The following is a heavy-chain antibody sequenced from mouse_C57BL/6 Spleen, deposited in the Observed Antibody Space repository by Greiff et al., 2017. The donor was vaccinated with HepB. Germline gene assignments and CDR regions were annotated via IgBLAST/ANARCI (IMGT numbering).Heavy chain of an antibody. V-gene: IGHV1-69*01. D-gene: IGHD1-1*01. CDR1: GYTFTSYW. CDR2: IDPSDSYT. J-gene: IGHJ1*03. CDR3: ARGRDYYGSSSSYWYFDV. Sequence: QVQLQQPGAELVMPGASVKLSCKASGYTFTSYWMHWVKQRPGQGLEWIGEIDPSDSYTNYTQKFKGKSTLTVDKSSSTADMQLSSLTSEDSAVYYWARGRDYYGSSSSYWYFDVWGTGTTVTVSS.